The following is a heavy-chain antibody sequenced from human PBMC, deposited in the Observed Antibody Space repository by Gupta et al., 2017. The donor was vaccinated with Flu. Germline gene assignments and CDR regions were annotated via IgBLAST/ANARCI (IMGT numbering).Heavy chain of an antibody. CDR1: GGTFSSYA. D-gene: IGHD3-22*01. CDR3: ATSWVVINGFYYYGMDV. Sequence: QVQLVQSGAEVKKPGSSVKVSCKASGGTFSSYAISWVRQAPGQGLEWMGGIIPIFGTANYAQKFQGRVTITADESTSTAYMELSSLRSEDTAVYYCATSWVVINGFYYYGMDVWGQGTTVTVSS. V-gene: IGHV1-69*01. J-gene: IGHJ6*02. CDR2: IIPIFGTA.